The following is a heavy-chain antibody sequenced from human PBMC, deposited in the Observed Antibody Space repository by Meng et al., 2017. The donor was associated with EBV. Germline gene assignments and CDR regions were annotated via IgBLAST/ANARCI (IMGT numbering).Heavy chain of an antibody. CDR1: GGAFSGYY. V-gene: IGHV4-34*01. CDR2: INHSGST. CDR3: AGSYGGVLNY. Sequence: VQLQRWGAGLLKPSETLSLTCAVYGGAFSGYYWSWIRQPPGKGLEWIGEINHSGSTNYNPSLKSRVTISVDTSKNQFSLKLSSVTAADTAVYYCAGSYGGVLNYWGQGTLVTVSS. D-gene: IGHD4-23*01. J-gene: IGHJ4*02.